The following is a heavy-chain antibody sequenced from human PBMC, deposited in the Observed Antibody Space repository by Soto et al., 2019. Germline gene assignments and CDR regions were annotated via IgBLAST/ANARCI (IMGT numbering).Heavy chain of an antibody. Sequence: SETLSLTCTVSGDSISSYYWSWIRQPPGRGLEWIGYVSHSGITRYNPSLQSRISMSVDTSRNQFSLKLNSVTAADTAVYFCAREYCANDXCFQPDYWGQGALVTVSS. V-gene: IGHV4-59*12. J-gene: IGHJ4*02. CDR2: VSHSGIT. CDR1: GDSISSYY. CDR3: AREYCANDXCFQPDY. D-gene: IGHD2-8*01.